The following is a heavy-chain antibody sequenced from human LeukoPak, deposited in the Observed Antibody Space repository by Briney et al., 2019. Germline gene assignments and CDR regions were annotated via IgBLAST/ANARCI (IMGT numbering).Heavy chain of an antibody. V-gene: IGHV3-20*04. Sequence: GGYLRLSCAASGFTFDDYGMSWVRHAPGKGLEWVSGINWNGGSTGYADSVKGRFTISRDNAKNSLYLQMNSLRAEDTALYYCAKGRQAYSGSNEFDYWGQGTLVTVSS. J-gene: IGHJ4*02. CDR1: GFTFDDYG. D-gene: IGHD1-26*01. CDR3: AKGRQAYSGSNEFDY. CDR2: INWNGGST.